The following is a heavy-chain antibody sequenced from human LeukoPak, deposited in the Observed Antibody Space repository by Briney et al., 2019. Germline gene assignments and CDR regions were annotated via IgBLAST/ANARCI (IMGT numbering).Heavy chain of an antibody. CDR3: ARDGESYWGHY. CDR1: GGTFSSYA. D-gene: IGHD1-26*01. Sequence: SVKVSCKASGGTFSSYAISWVRQAPGQGLEWMGRIIPILGIANYAQKFQGRVTITADKSTGTAYMELSSLRSEDTAVYYCARDGESYWGHYWGQGTLVTVSS. J-gene: IGHJ4*02. V-gene: IGHV1-69*04. CDR2: IIPILGIA.